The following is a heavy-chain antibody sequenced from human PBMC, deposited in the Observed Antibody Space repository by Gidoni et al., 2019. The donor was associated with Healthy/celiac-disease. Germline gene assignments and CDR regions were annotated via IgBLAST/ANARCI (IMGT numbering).Heavy chain of an antibody. J-gene: IGHJ6*02. CDR3: ATDTGGSLHYYYYGMDV. CDR2: FDPEDGET. D-gene: IGHD3-10*01. Sequence: VQLVQSGAEVKKPGASVKVSCKVSGYTITDLSMHWVRQAPGKGLEWMGGFDPEDGETIYAQKFQGRVTMTEDTSTDTAYMELSSLRSDDTAVYYCATDTGGSLHYYYYGMDVWGQGTTVTVSS. V-gene: IGHV1-24*01. CDR1: GYTITDLS.